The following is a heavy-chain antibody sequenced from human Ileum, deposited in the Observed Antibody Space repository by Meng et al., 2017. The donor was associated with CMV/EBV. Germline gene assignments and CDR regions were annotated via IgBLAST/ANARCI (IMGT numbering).Heavy chain of an antibody. Sequence: GGSLRLSCAASGFTVSSNDMNWVRQPPGKGLEGVSLIYSGGSTYYTDSVKGRFTISRDSSKNTLYLQMNSLRAEDTAVYYCARDAVAGTKGRWFDPWGQGTLVTVSS. CDR3: ARDAVAGTKGRWFDP. CDR1: GFTVSSND. V-gene: IGHV3-53*01. J-gene: IGHJ5*02. CDR2: IYSGGST. D-gene: IGHD6-19*01.